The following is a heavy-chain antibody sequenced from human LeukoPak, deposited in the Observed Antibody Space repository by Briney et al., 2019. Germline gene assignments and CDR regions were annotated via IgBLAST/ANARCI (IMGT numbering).Heavy chain of an antibody. V-gene: IGHV1-8*01. D-gene: IGHD2-15*01. J-gene: IGHJ5*02. CDR2: MNPNSGNT. CDR3: ARDLGSGRYCSGGSCYSNWFDP. Sequence: ASVKVSCKASGYTFTSYDINWVRQATGQGLEWMGWMNPNSGNTGYAQKFQGRVTMTRDTSTSTVYMELSSLRSEDTAVYYCARDLGSGRYCSGGSCYSNWFDPWGQGTLVTVSS. CDR1: GYTFTSYD.